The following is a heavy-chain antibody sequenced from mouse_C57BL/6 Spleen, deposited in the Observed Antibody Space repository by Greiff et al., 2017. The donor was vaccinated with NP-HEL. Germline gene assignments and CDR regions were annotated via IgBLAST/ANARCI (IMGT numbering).Heavy chain of an antibody. V-gene: IGHV5-15*01. D-gene: IGHD1-1*01. J-gene: IGHJ4*01. CDR2: ISNLAYSI. CDR1: GFTFSDYG. CDR3: ARQGGYYGSSYYAMDY. Sequence: EVKVVESGGGLVQPGGSLKLSCAASGFTFSDYGMAWVRQAPRKGPEWVAFISNLAYSIYYADTVTGRFTISRENAKNTLYLEMSSLRSEDTAMYYCARQGGYYGSSYYAMDYWGQGTSVTVSS.